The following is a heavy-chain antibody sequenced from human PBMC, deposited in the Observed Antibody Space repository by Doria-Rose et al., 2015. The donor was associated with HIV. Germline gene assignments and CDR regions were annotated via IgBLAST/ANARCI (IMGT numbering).Heavy chain of an antibody. V-gene: IGHV4-4*02. J-gene: IGHJ4*02. CDR1: GVSVSSGNW. D-gene: IGHD2-15*01. Sequence: QVQLQESGPGLVKPSGTLSLTCAVSGVSVSSGNWWTWVRQPPGKGLEWIGEIHHSVTTNYNPSLKRRVTIAEDKSKNQFSLTLTSVTAADTAVYYCAREEDCVGSSCYSDDWGRGTLVTVSS. CDR2: IHHSVTT. CDR3: AREEDCVGSSCYSDD.